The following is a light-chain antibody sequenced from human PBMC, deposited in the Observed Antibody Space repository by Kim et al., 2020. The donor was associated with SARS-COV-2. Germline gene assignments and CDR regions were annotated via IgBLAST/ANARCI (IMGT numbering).Light chain of an antibody. Sequence: DVRMTQSPSSLSASLGDRVTITCRASPSIDRYVNWYQQRRGEAPKILITAASSLQSGVSTRFTGSGSGREFTLTISNLQPEDFATYYCQQSFGTPVTFGGGTKVDIK. CDR2: AAS. J-gene: IGKJ4*01. CDR3: QQSFGTPVT. CDR1: PSIDRY. V-gene: IGKV1-39*01.